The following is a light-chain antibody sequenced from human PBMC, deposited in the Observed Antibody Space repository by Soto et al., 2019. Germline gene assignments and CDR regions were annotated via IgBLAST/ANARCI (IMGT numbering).Light chain of an antibody. J-gene: IGKJ1*01. CDR2: AAS. CDR1: QSLSTR. Sequence: DIQMTQSPSTLSASVGDRVTITCRASQSLSTRLAWYQQKPGKAPKLLIYAASSLQSGVPSRFSGSGSGTDFTLTISSLQSEDFAVYYCQQYNDWWTFGQGTKVDIK. CDR3: QQYNDWWT. V-gene: IGKV1-5*01.